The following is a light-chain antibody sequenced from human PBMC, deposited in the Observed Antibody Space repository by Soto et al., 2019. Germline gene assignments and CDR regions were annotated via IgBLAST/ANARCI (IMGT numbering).Light chain of an antibody. V-gene: IGLV2-11*01. CDR2: DVN. Sequence: QSALTQPRSVSGSPGQSVTISCSGTSSVVGGYNYVSWYQQHPGKAPKLMIYDVNKRPSGVPDRFSGSKSDNTASLIISGLQAEDEADYYCCSYAGSYTYVFGTGTQLTVL. CDR1: SSVVGGYNY. CDR3: CSYAGSYTYV. J-gene: IGLJ1*01.